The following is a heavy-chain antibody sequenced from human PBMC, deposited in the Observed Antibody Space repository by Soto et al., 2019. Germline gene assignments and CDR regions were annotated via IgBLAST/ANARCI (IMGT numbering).Heavy chain of an antibody. V-gene: IGHV1-24*01. CDR3: ATVGVGKSSWYAFDI. CDR1: GYTLTELS. CDR2: FDPEDGET. Sequence: ASVKVSCKVSGYTLTELSMHWVRQAPGKGLEWMGGFDPEDGETIYAQKFQGRVTMTEDTSTDTACMELSSLRSEDTAVYYCATVGVGKSSWYAFDIWGQGTMVTVSS. J-gene: IGHJ3*02. D-gene: IGHD6-13*01.